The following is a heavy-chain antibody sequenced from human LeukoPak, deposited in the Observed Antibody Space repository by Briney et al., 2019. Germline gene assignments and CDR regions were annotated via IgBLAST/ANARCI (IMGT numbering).Heavy chain of an antibody. D-gene: IGHD3-10*01. CDR3: ARSRSYGSGSRGGYYYYYYMDV. J-gene: IGHJ6*03. V-gene: IGHV3-48*01. Sequence: PGGSLRLSCAASGFSFSSYRVNWVRQAPGKGLEWVSYISSSSSTIYYADSVKGRFTISRDNAKNSLYLQMNSLRAEDTAVYYCARSRSYGSGSRGGYYYYYYMDVWGKGTTVTVSS. CDR1: GFSFSSYR. CDR2: ISSSSSTI.